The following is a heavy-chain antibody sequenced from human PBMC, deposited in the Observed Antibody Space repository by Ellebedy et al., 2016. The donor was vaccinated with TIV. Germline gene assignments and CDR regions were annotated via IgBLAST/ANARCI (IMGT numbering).Heavy chain of an antibody. CDR2: ISYRGST. Sequence: SETLSLXXTVSGGSIVNSPYFWGWIRQPPGKGLEWIGSISYRGSTFYIPALKSRVTMSVDTSKDQFSLKVRSVTAADTAFYFCARVAAAGHLSSADFWGQGTLVTVSP. V-gene: IGHV4-39*01. CDR3: ARVAAAGHLSSADF. D-gene: IGHD2-21*02. CDR1: GGSIVNSPYF. J-gene: IGHJ4*02.